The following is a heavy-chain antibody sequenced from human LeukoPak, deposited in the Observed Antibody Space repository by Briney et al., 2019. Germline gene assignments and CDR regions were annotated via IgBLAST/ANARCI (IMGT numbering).Heavy chain of an antibody. CDR1: GGSFSGYY. J-gene: IGHJ3*02. CDR2: INHSGST. V-gene: IGHV4-34*01. CDR3: ARGRIAAADAFDI. Sequence: SETLSLTCAVYGGSFSGYYWSWIRQPPGKGLEWIGEINHSGSTNYSPSLKSRVTISVDTSKNQFSLKLSSVTAADTAVYYCARGRIAAADAFDIWGQGTMVTVSS. D-gene: IGHD6-13*01.